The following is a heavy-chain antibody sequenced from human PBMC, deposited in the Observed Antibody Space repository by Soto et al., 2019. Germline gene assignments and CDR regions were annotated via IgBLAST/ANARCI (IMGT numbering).Heavy chain of an antibody. V-gene: IGHV4-34*01. Sequence: SETLSLTCAVHRGSFNAYSWTWIRQPPGKGLEWIGEIDHSGSTTYNPSLKGRIIMSVDTSKNQFSLNVSSMTAADTAVYYCARGLRYSGMDVWGQGTTVTVSS. CDR1: RGSFNAYS. CDR3: ARGLRYSGMDV. J-gene: IGHJ6*02. CDR2: IDHSGST.